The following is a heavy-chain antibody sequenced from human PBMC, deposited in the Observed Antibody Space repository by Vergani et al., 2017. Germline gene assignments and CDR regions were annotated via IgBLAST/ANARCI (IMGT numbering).Heavy chain of an antibody. Sequence: QVQLVESGGGVVQPGRSLRLSCAASGFTFSSYAMHWVRQAPGKGLEWVAVISYDGSNKYYADSVKGRFTISRDNSKNTLYLQMNSLRAEDTAVYYCARSWGGYNWKYAVDYWGQGTLVTVSS. D-gene: IGHD1-7*01. CDR3: ARSWGGYNWKYAVDY. CDR2: ISYDGSNK. CDR1: GFTFSSYA. J-gene: IGHJ4*02. V-gene: IGHV3-30-3*01.